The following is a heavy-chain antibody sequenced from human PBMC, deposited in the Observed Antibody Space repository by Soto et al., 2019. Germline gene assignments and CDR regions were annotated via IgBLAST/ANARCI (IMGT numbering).Heavy chain of an antibody. J-gene: IGHJ4*02. V-gene: IGHV3-23*01. CDR3: AKDAALGY. Sequence: EVQLLESGGGLVQPGGSLRLSCAASGFTFSTYALSWVRQAPGKGLECVSTISGSGGNTYYADSVKGRFTISRDNSKNKLYLQMNSLRAEDTAVYYCAKDAALGYWGQGTLVTVSS. CDR2: ISGSGGNT. CDR1: GFTFSTYA. D-gene: IGHD3-16*01.